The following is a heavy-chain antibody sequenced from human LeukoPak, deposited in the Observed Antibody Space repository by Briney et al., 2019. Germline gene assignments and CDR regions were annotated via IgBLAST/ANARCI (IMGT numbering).Heavy chain of an antibody. J-gene: IGHJ4*02. CDR2: INPNSGGT. CDR3: ARGRGLLVVVTAIGAFDY. V-gene: IGHV1-2*04. D-gene: IGHD2-21*02. CDR1: GYTFTGYY. Sequence: ASVKVSCKASGYTFTGYYMHWVRQAPGQGLEWMGWINPNSGGTNYAQKFQGWVTMTRDTSISTAYMELSRLRSDDTAVYYCARGRGLLVVVTAIGAFDYWGQGTLVTVSS.